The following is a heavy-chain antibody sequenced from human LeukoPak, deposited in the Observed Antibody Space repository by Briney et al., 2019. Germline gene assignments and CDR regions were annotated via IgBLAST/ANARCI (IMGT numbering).Heavy chain of an antibody. V-gene: IGHV4-30-2*01. D-gene: IGHD3-22*01. CDR1: GGSISSGGYS. CDR2: IYHSGST. J-gene: IGHJ4*02. Sequence: PSETLSLTCAVSGGSISSGGYSWGWIRQPPGKGLEWIGYIYHSGSTYYNPSLKSRVTISVDRSKNQFSLKLSSVTAADTAVYYCARGHYYGFDYWGQGTLVTVSS. CDR3: ARGHYYGFDY.